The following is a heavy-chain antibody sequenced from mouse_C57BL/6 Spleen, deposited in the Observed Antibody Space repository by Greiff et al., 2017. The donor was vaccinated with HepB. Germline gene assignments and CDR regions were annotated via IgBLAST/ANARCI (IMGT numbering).Heavy chain of an antibody. J-gene: IGHJ3*01. CDR1: GYAFSSYW. V-gene: IGHV1-80*01. D-gene: IGHD1-1*01. CDR2: IYPGDGDT. Sequence: QVQLKESGAELVKPGASVKISCKASGYAFSSYWMNWVKQRPGKGLEWIGQIYPGDGDTKYNGKFKGKATLTADKSSSTAYMQLSSLTSEDSAVYFCARSRGYYGSAWFAYWGQGTLVTVSA. CDR3: ARSRGYYGSAWFAY.